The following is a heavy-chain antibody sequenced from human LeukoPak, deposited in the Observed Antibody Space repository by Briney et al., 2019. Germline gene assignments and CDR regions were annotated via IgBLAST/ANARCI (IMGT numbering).Heavy chain of an antibody. D-gene: IGHD3-22*01. Sequence: PGGSLRLSCAASRFTFSNYWMSWVRQAPGKGLEWVANIKQDGSQKNYVDSVKGRFTISRDNAKNSLYLQINSLRAEDTAVYYCARDDSSGYYYFDYWGRGTLVTVSS. CDR1: RFTFSNYW. V-gene: IGHV3-7*01. CDR2: IKQDGSQK. CDR3: ARDDSSGYYYFDY. J-gene: IGHJ4*02.